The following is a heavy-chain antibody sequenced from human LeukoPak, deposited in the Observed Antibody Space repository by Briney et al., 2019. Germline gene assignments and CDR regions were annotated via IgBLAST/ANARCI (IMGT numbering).Heavy chain of an antibody. D-gene: IGHD6-13*01. CDR3: ARERIAVAGPNNWFDP. CDR2: VYYSGST. CDR1: GDSISSHY. Sequence: SETLSLTCTVSGDSISSHYWSWIRQSPGKGLGWIGYVYYSGSTHYSPSLKNRVTISVETSKNKFSLKLNSVTAADTAVYYCARERIAVAGPNNWFDPWGQGTLVTVSS. V-gene: IGHV4-59*11. J-gene: IGHJ5*02.